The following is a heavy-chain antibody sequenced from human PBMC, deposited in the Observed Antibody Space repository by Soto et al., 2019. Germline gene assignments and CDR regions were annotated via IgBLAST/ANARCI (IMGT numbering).Heavy chain of an antibody. CDR3: ARGETTGYSRTPWVY. Sequence: EVQLVESGGGLVQPGGSLRLSCAASGFTVSSNYMSWVRQAPGKGLEWVSVIYSGGSTYYADSVKGRFTISRDNSKNTLYLQMNSLRAEDTAVYYCARGETTGYSRTPWVYWGQGTLVTVSS. CDR1: GFTVSSNY. D-gene: IGHD6-13*01. J-gene: IGHJ4*02. CDR2: IYSGGST. V-gene: IGHV3-66*01.